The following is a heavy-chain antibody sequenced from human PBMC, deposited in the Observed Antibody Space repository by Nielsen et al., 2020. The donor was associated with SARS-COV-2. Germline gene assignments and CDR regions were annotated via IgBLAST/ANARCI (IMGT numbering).Heavy chain of an antibody. D-gene: IGHD2-2*01. CDR2: TYHSGST. V-gene: IGHV4-59*12. CDR1: GDSIGSYY. Sequence: GSLRLSCTVSGDSIGSYYWNWIRQPPGKGLEWIGFTYHSGSTNYNPSLKSRVTLSMDKSKRQFSLRLTSVSAADTAVYFCARGDLVVVPSPILGLGPFFYYFYLDVWGKGTTVIVSS. J-gene: IGHJ6*03. CDR3: ARGDLVVVPSPILGLGPFFYYFYLDV.